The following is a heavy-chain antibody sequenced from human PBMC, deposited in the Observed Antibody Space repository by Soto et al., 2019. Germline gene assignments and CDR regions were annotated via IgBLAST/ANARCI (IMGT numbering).Heavy chain of an antibody. D-gene: IGHD2-2*01. CDR3: ASSQEYATFDY. V-gene: IGHV3-66*01. Sequence: GGSLRLSCAASGFTVSSNYMSWVRQAPGKGLEWVSILYSGGRTFYPDSVKGRFTISRDNSKNTLYLQMNSLRGEDTAVYYCASSQEYATFDYWGQGTLVTVSS. CDR1: GFTVSSNY. J-gene: IGHJ4*02. CDR2: LYSGGRT.